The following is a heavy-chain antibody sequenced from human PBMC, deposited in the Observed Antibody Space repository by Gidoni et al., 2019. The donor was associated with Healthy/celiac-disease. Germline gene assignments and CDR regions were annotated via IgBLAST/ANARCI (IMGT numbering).Heavy chain of an antibody. CDR3: ASRRRYCSGGSCYTWTNWFDP. D-gene: IGHD2-15*01. Sequence: QVQLQQWGAGLLKPSETLSLTCAVYGGSFSGYYWIWIRPPPGKGLEWIGEINHSGSTNYNPSLKSRVTISVDTSKNQFSLKLSSVTAADTAVYYCASRRRYCSGGSCYTWTNWFDPWGQGTLVTVSS. J-gene: IGHJ5*02. CDR2: INHSGST. V-gene: IGHV4-34*01. CDR1: GGSFSGYY.